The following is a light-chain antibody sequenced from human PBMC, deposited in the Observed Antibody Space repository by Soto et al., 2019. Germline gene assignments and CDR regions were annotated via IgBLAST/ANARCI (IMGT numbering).Light chain of an antibody. J-gene: IGKJ1*01. CDR2: WAS. Sequence: DIVMTQSPDSLAVSLGERATINCKSSQTVLDSSNNKDYLTWYQQKPGQTPKLLIYWASTREFGAPDRFSGSGSGTDFTLTISSLQAEDVAVYYCQQYYTTPRTFGHGTKVDI. V-gene: IGKV4-1*01. CDR1: QTVLDSSNNKDY. CDR3: QQYYTTPRT.